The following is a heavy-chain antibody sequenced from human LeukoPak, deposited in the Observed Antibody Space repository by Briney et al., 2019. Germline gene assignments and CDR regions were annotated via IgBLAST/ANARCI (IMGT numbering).Heavy chain of an antibody. V-gene: IGHV3-30-3*01. CDR2: ISYDGSNK. D-gene: IGHD6-13*01. Sequence: GGSLRLSCAASGFTFSDYATHWVRQAPGKGLEWVAVISYDGSNKYYADSVKGRFTFSRDNSKNTLYLQMNSLRAEDTAVYYCARASYSSSWFDYWGQGSLVTVSS. CDR1: GFTFSDYA. J-gene: IGHJ4*02. CDR3: ARASYSSSWFDY.